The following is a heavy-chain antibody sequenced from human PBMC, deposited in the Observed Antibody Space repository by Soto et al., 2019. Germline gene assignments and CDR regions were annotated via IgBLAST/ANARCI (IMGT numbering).Heavy chain of an antibody. V-gene: IGHV3-30-3*01. D-gene: IGHD2-15*01. CDR3: ARDPGYCSGGSCYGCDY. CDR2: ISYDGSNK. J-gene: IGHJ4*02. CDR1: GFTFSSYA. Sequence: QVQLVESGGGVVQPGRSLRLSCAASGFTFSSYAMHWVRQAPGKGLEWVAVISYDGSNKYYADSVKGRFTISRDNSKNTLYLQRNSLRAEDTEVYYCARDPGYCSGGSCYGCDYWGQGTLVTVSS.